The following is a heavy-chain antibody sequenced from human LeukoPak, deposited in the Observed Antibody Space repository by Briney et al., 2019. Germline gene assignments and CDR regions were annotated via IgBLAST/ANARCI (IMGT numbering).Heavy chain of an antibody. CDR1: GFTFSSYG. CDR2: ISYDGSNK. J-gene: IGHJ4*02. V-gene: IGHV3-30*03. Sequence: GGSLRLSCAASGFTFSSYGMHWVRQAPGKGLEWVAVISYDGSNKYYADSVKGRFTISRDNSKNTLYLQMNSLRAEDTAVYYCARLEDSYGYERYFDYWGQGTLVTVSS. D-gene: IGHD5-18*01. CDR3: ARLEDSYGYERYFDY.